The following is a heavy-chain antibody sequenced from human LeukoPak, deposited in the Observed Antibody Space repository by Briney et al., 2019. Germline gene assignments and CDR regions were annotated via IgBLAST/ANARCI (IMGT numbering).Heavy chain of an antibody. CDR2: IYYSGST. CDR1: GGSISSYY. D-gene: IGHD3-22*01. J-gene: IGHJ4*02. Sequence: SETLSLTCSVSGGSISSYYWSWIRQPPGKGLEWIGYIYYSGSTNYNPSLKSRVTMSVDTSKSQFSLKLSSVTAADTAVYYCARDAYDSSGYSFDYWGQGTLVTVSS. CDR3: ARDAYDSSGYSFDY. V-gene: IGHV4-59*01.